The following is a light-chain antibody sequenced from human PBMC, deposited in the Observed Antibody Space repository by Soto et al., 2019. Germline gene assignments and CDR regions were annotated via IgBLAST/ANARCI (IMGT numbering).Light chain of an antibody. CDR1: QSVSSN. Sequence: EIVLTQSPDTLSLSPGERATLSCRASQSVSSNLAWYQQKPGQAPSLLIYGASTRATGTPARFSGSGSGTEFTLTISSLQSEDFAVYYCQQYIRWPLTFGGGTKVDI. CDR3: QQYIRWPLT. V-gene: IGKV3-15*01. CDR2: GAS. J-gene: IGKJ4*01.